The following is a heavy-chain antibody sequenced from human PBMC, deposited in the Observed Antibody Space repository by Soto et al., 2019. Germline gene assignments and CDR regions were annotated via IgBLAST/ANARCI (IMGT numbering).Heavy chain of an antibody. CDR1: GFTFSSDS. CDR3: AKDRSRLTHFDY. CDR2: ISGGGGST. Sequence: PGGSLILSCAASGFTFSSDSMSWVRQAPGKGLEWVSAISGGGGSTYYADSVKGRFTISRDNSKNTLYLQMNSLRAEDTAVYYCAKDRSRLTHFDYWGQGTLVTVSS. J-gene: IGHJ4*02. V-gene: IGHV3-23*01.